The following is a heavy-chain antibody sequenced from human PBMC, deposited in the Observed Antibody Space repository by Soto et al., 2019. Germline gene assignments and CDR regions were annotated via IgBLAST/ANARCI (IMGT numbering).Heavy chain of an antibody. CDR3: ARGMVRVGIMAPNPYYFDY. V-gene: IGHV1-69*06. CDR1: GGTFSSYA. D-gene: IGHD3-10*01. CDR2: IIPVFGTA. J-gene: IGHJ4*02. Sequence: SVKVSCKASGGTFSSYAISWVRQAPGQGLEWMGGIIPVFGTANYAQKFQGRVTITADKSTSTAYMELSSLRSEDTAVYYCARGMVRVGIMAPNPYYFDYWGQGDLVTVSS.